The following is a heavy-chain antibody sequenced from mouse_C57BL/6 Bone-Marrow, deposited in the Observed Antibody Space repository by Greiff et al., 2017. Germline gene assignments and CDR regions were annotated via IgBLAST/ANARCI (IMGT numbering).Heavy chain of an antibody. Sequence: EVMLVESGGGLVQPGGSLKLSCAASGFTFSDYGMAWVRQAPRKGPEWVAFISNLAYSIYYADTVTGRFTISRENAENTLYLEMSSLRSEDTAMYYCARRLRFYAMDYWGQGTSVTVSS. J-gene: IGHJ4*01. D-gene: IGHD1-1*01. CDR2: ISNLAYSI. CDR3: ARRLRFYAMDY. V-gene: IGHV5-15*04. CDR1: GFTFSDYG.